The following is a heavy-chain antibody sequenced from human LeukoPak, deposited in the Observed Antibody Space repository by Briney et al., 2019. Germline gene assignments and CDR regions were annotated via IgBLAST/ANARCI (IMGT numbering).Heavy chain of an antibody. V-gene: IGHV3-53*01. CDR3: ARDSHRTMWSYGDYVGSFDY. D-gene: IGHD4-17*01. J-gene: IGHJ4*02. CDR2: IYSGGST. Sequence: GGSLRLSCAASGFTFSSYSMNWVRQAPGKGLEWVSVIYSGGSTYYADSVKGRFTISRDNSKNTLYLQMNSLRAEDTAVYYCARDSHRTMWSYGDYVGSFDYWGQGTLVTVSS. CDR1: GFTFSSYS.